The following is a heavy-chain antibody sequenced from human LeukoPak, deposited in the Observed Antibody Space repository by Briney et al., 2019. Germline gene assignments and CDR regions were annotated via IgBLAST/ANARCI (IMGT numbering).Heavy chain of an antibody. Sequence: GGSLRLSCAASGFTFNIYWMHWVRQVPGQGLVWVSRIKSDGSSIMYADSVRGRFTISRDNAMNTLYLQMNSLRAEDTAVYYCARDLDYGGRSKFVLWGEGPIVSVSS. J-gene: IGHJ4*02. CDR3: ARDLDYGGRSKFVL. CDR1: GFTFNIYW. V-gene: IGHV3-74*03. D-gene: IGHD4-23*01. CDR2: IKSDGSSI.